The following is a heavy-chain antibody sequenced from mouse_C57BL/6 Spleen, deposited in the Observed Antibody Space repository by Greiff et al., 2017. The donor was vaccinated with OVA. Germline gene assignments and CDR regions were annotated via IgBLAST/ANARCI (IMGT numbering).Heavy chain of an antibody. Sequence: EVKLVESGGGLVKPGGSLKLSCAASGFTFSSYTMSWVRQTPEQRLEWVATISGCGGNTYYPDSVKGRFTISRDNAKNTLYLQLSRLRSEDTAVYYCARHGYDGAWFAYWGQGTLVTVSA. CDR3: ARHGYDGAWFAY. J-gene: IGHJ3*01. CDR1: GFTFSSYT. D-gene: IGHD2-2*01. V-gene: IGHV5-9*04. CDR2: ISGCGGNT.